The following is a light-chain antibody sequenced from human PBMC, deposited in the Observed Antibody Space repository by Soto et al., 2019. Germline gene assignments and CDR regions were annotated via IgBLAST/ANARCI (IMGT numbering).Light chain of an antibody. V-gene: IGKV3-15*01. Sequence: EIVMTHSPATLSVSPLEIATLSCRASQSVYNNLAWYQQKPGQAPRLLIYGASTRATGIPARFSGSGSGTESTLTISSLQSEDFAVYFCQQHNNWPPVTFGPGTKVDIK. CDR3: QQHNNWPPVT. CDR1: QSVYNN. CDR2: GAS. J-gene: IGKJ3*01.